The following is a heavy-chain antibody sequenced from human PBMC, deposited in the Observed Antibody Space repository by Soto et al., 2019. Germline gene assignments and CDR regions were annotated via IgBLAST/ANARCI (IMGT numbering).Heavy chain of an antibody. CDR2: ISYDGSNK. CDR1: GFTFSSYA. CDR3: ARDLHCSSTSCSLGGYYGMDV. Sequence: PGGSLRLSCAASGFTFSSYAMHWVRQAPGKGLEWVAVISYDGSNKYYADSVKGRFTISRDNSKNTLYLQMNSLRAEDTAVYYCARDLHCSSTSCSLGGYYGMDVWGQGTTVTVSS. V-gene: IGHV3-30-3*01. J-gene: IGHJ6*02. D-gene: IGHD2-2*01.